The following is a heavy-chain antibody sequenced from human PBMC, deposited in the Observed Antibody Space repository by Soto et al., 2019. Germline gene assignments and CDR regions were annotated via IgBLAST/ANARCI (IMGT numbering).Heavy chain of an antibody. CDR2: ISAYNGNT. CDR3: GRDDGGVLPARWGAVAKRFDP. Sequence: QVQLVQSGAEVKKPGASVKVSCKASGYTFTSYGISWVRQAPGQGLEWMGWISAYNGNTNYAQKLQGRVTMTTDTSTSSGHRELRSRRSDDTAVYSCGRDDGGVLPARWGAVAKRFDPWGQGALVTVSS. J-gene: IGHJ5*02. CDR1: GYTFTSYG. D-gene: IGHD2-2*01. V-gene: IGHV1-18*01.